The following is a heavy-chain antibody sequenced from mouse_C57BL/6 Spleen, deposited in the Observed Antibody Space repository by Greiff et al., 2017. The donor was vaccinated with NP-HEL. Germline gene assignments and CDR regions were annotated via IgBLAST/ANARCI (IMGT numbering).Heavy chain of an antibody. CDR3: ARHNFDY. CDR1: GFTFSSYG. J-gene: IGHJ2*01. V-gene: IGHV5-6*01. CDR2: ISSGGSYT. Sequence: EVKLVESGGDLVKPGGSLKLSCAASGFTFSSYGMSWVRQTPDKRLEWVATISSGGSYTYYPDSVKGRFTISRDNAKNTLYLQMSSHKSEDTAMYYCARHNFDYWGQGTTLTVSS.